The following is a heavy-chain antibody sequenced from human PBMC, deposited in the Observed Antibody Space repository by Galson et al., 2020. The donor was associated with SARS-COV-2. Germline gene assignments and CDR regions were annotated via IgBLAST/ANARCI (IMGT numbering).Heavy chain of an antibody. CDR3: ITEFLWWEPRRFYRDVC. J-gene: IGHJ4*02. CDR2: IKSKLLGEAT. D-gene: IGHD2-21*01. CDR1: GFTFKNAW. Sequence: GGSLRLSCAASGFTFKNAWMNWVRQTTGKGLEWVGRIKSKLLGEATDYAAPVEGSFTISRDDSISTLYLQIKTLKTEDTALYYCITEFLWWEPRRFYRDVCWGQGTLVTVSS. V-gene: IGHV3-15*01.